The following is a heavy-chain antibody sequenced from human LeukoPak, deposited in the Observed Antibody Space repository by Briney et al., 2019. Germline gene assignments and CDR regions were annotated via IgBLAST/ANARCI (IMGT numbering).Heavy chain of an antibody. CDR3: ARGHYDVLAASYKWTPDY. CDR1: GFTFNTSN. V-gene: IGHV3-21*01. CDR2: ITSGGDYI. Sequence: GGSLRLSCAASGFTFNTSNMNWVRQAPGKGLEWVSSITSGGDYIYYADSVKGRFTTSRDNAKNSLSLQLNSLRVEDTAVYYCARGHYDVLAASYKWTPDYWGQGTLVTVSS. D-gene: IGHD3-9*01. J-gene: IGHJ4*02.